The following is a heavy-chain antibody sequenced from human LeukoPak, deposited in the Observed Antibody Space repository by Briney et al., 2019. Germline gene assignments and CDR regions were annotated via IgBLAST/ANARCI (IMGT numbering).Heavy chain of an antibody. CDR1: GFTFSNYH. D-gene: IGHD3-10*01. CDR2: VSTSSSHT. J-gene: IGHJ4*02. V-gene: IGHV3-11*06. CDR3: AREFYGRGDS. Sequence: GGSLRLSCAASGFTFSNYHMSWICQAPGKGLEWISYVSTSSSHTNYADSVKGRFTISRDDAKNSLYLQMNGLRAEDTAVYYCAREFYGRGDSWGQGTLVIVSS.